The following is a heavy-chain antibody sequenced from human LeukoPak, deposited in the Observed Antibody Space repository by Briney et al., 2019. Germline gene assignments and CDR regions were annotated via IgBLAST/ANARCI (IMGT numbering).Heavy chain of an antibody. D-gene: IGHD2-8*01. Sequence: PGGSLRLSCTASGFTFSNYVVSWVRQAPGPGLDWVSGGSGSGGTTYYADAVTGRFTISRDNSKNTLYLQMNSLRAEDTVVYYCAKSRDPYCSNGICYDKGYYFDSWGQGTLVTVSS. J-gene: IGHJ4*02. CDR3: AKSRDPYCSNGICYDKGYYFDS. V-gene: IGHV3-23*01. CDR2: GSGSGGTT. CDR1: GFTFSNYV.